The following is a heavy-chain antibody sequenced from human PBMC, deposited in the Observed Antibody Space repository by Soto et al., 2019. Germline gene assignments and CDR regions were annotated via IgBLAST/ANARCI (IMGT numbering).Heavy chain of an antibody. J-gene: IGHJ6*02. CDR3: ARVNYGDYYYGMDV. CDR1: VGSINYSY. V-gene: IGHV4-59*01. D-gene: IGHD4-17*01. Sequence: TAETLSLACTVSVGSINYSYWTWIRQPPGKGLEWIGYISYTGSANYNASLKSRLTISVDTSKNQFSLKLSSVTAADTALYYCARVNYGDYYYGMDVWGQGTTVTVSS. CDR2: ISYTGSA.